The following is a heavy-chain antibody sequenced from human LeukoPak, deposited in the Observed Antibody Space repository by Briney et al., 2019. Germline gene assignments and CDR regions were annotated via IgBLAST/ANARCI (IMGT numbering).Heavy chain of an antibody. J-gene: IGHJ4*02. Sequence: GRSLRLSCAASGFTFSSHDMNWVRQAPGKGLEWVSYISTSSSSIYYANSVKGRFTISRDNAKNSLYLQMNSLRDEDTAVYYCARSFDFWGQGTLVTVSS. CDR1: GFTFSSHD. V-gene: IGHV3-48*02. CDR2: ISTSSSSI. CDR3: ARSFDF.